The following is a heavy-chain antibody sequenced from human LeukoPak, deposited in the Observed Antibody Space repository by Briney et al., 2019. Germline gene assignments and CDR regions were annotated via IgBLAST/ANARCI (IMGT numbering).Heavy chain of an antibody. CDR1: GFTFSSYG. Sequence: GGSLRLSCAASGFTFSSYGMHWVRQAPGKGLEWVAGISSDGSNKYYADSVKGRFTISRDNSKNTLYLQMNSLTAEDTAVYYCAKGSEFGELLPPFDYWGQGTLVTVSS. CDR2: ISSDGSNK. CDR3: AKGSEFGELLPPFDY. V-gene: IGHV3-30*18. J-gene: IGHJ4*02. D-gene: IGHD3-10*01.